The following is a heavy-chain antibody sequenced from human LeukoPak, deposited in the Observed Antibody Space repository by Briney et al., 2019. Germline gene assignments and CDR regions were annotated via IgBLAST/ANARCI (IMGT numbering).Heavy chain of an antibody. CDR1: GGSISSYY. CDR2: IYYSGST. Sequence: IPSETLSLTCTVSGGSISSYYWSWIRQPPGKGLEWIGYIYYSGSTNYNPSLKSRVTISVDTSKNQFSLKLSSVTAADTAVYYCARDLGDTSYIDYWGQGTLVTVSS. V-gene: IGHV4-59*01. D-gene: IGHD3-10*01. J-gene: IGHJ4*02. CDR3: ARDLGDTSYIDY.